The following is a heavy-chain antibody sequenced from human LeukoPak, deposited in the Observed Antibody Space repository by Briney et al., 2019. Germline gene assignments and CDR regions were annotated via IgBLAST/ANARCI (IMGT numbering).Heavy chain of an antibody. D-gene: IGHD3-22*01. CDR3: ATVGYYYDSSGLLFDY. J-gene: IGHJ4*02. CDR2: IYPGDSDT. CDR1: GYSFTSYW. V-gene: IGHV5-51*01. Sequence: GESLKISCKGSGYSFTSYWIGWVRQMPGKGLEWMGIIYPGDSDTRYSPSFQGQVTISADKSISTAYLQWSSLKAPDTAMYYCATVGYYYDSSGLLFDYWGQGTLVTVSS.